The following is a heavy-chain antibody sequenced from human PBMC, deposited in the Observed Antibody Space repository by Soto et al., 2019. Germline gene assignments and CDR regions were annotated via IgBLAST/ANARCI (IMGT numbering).Heavy chain of an antibody. CDR1: GGSISSSSYY. J-gene: IGHJ4*02. CDR2: IYYSGST. D-gene: IGHD3-22*01. Sequence: SETLSLTCTVSGGSISSSSYYWGWIRQPPGKGLEWIGSIYYSGSTYYNPSLKSRVTISVDTSKNQFSLKLSSATAADTAVYYCASPRIGNYYDSSGYYYWGQGTLVTVSS. CDR3: ASPRIGNYYDSSGYYY. V-gene: IGHV4-39*01.